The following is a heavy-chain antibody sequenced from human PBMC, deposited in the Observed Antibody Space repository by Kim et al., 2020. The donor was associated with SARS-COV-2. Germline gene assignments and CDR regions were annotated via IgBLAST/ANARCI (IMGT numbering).Heavy chain of an antibody. V-gene: IGHV1-58*01. Sequence: SVKVSCKASGFTFTSSAVQWVRQARGQRLEWIGWIVVGSGNTNYAQKFQERVTITRDMSKSTAYMELSSLRSEDTAVYYCAAATIVPYYGMDVWGQGTTVTVSS. D-gene: IGHD5-12*01. CDR3: AAATIVPYYGMDV. J-gene: IGHJ6*02. CDR2: IVVGSGNT. CDR1: GFTFTSSA.